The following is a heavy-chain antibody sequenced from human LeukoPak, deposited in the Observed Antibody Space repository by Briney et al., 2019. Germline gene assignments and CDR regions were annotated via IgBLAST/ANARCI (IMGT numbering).Heavy chain of an antibody. CDR2: INHSGST. J-gene: IGHJ6*03. V-gene: IGHV4-34*01. D-gene: IGHD3-3*01. Sequence: SETLSLTCAVYGGSFSGYYWSWIRQPPGKGLEWIGEINHSGSTNYNPSLKSRVTISVDTSKNQFSLKLSSVTAADTAVYYCARGGYDFWGGKNYYYYYMDVWGKGTTVTISS. CDR1: GGSFSGYY. CDR3: ARGGYDFWGGKNYYYYYMDV.